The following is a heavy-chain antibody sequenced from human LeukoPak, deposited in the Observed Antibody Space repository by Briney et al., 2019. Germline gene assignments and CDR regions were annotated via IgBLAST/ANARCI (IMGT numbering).Heavy chain of an antibody. CDR1: GDSISTISYY. CDR2: IYHDGST. V-gene: IGHV4-39*07. Sequence: TSETLSLTCTVSGDSISTISYYWGWIRQPPGKGLEWIGTIYHDGSTYYKLSLKSRVTISVDTSKNQFSLKLNSVTSADTAVYYCAREKQVAGYYDSSGYPEYWGQGTLVTVSS. CDR3: AREKQVAGYYDSSGYPEY. J-gene: IGHJ4*02. D-gene: IGHD3-22*01.